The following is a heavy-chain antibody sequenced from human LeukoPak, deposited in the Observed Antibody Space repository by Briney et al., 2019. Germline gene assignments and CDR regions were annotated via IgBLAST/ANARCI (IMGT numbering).Heavy chain of an antibody. V-gene: IGHV3-7*01. Sequence: GGSLRLSFAASGFTFSSYWMSWVRQAPGKGLEWVANMKQDGSEKYYVDSVKGRFTISRDNAKNSLYLQMNSLRAEDAAVYYCVRDKIVGATFFDYWGQGALVTVSS. CDR3: VRDKIVGATFFDY. D-gene: IGHD1-26*01. J-gene: IGHJ4*02. CDR2: MKQDGSEK. CDR1: GFTFSSYW.